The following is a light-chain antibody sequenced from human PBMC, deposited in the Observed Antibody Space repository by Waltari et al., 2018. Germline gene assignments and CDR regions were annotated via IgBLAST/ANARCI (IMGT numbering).Light chain of an antibody. V-gene: IGLV3-19*01. CDR1: GPRTFY. CDR3: NTRDISGDHLV. CDR2: DEN. J-gene: IGLJ1*01. Sequence: SSEMTQEPAVSVALGQTVRIPCQGGGPRTFYANWYQQNPGQAPLLVIYDENNRPSGIPDRSSGSRSGNTASLTISGAQAEDEADYYCNTRDISGDHLVFGSGTKVTVL.